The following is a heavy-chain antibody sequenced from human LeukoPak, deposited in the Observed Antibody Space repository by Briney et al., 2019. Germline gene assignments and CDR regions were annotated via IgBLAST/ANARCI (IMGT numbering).Heavy chain of an antibody. J-gene: IGHJ6*02. Sequence: SVKVSCKASGGTFSSYAISWVRQAPGQGLEWMGGIIPIFGTASYAQKFQGRVTITADESTSTAYMELSSLRSEDTAVYYCARKTGSSSVLYYYYGMDVWGQGTTVTVFS. CDR1: GGTFSSYA. CDR3: ARKTGSSSVLYYYYGMDV. CDR2: IIPIFGTA. D-gene: IGHD6-6*01. V-gene: IGHV1-69*13.